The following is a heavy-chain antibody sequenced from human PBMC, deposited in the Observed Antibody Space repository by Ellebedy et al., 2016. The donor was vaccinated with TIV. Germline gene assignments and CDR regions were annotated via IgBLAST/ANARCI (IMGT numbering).Heavy chain of an antibody. J-gene: IGHJ4*02. D-gene: IGHD3-10*01. CDR1: GFTFSSYE. Sequence: GESLKISCAVSGFTFSSYEMNWVRQAPGKGLEWLSSISSSGSIIYYADSVRGRITISRDNTKNSLYLQMNSLRAEDTALYYCARGDGSGSYSSALHFWGQGTLVIVSS. V-gene: IGHV3-48*03. CDR3: ARGDGSGSYSSALHF. CDR2: ISSSGSII.